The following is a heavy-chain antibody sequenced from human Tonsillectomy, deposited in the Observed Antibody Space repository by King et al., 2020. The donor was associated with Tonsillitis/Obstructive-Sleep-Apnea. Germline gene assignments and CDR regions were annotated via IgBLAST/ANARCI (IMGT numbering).Heavy chain of an antibody. CDR1: GYSFTTYW. D-gene: IGHD2-8*01. CDR3: ARHDVVGLMGDTWFDP. Sequence: QLVQSGAEVKKPGESLKISCKGSGYSFTTYWIAWVRQMPGRGLEWMGIIYPADSDTRYSPSFQGHVTISADKSISTAYLQWSSLKASATAMYYCARHDVVGLMGDTWFDPWGQGTLVTVSS. CDR2: IYPADSDT. J-gene: IGHJ5*02. V-gene: IGHV5-51*01.